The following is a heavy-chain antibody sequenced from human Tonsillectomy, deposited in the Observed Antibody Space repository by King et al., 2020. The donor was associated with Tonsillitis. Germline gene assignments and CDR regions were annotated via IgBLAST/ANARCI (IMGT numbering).Heavy chain of an antibody. D-gene: IGHD5-18*01. V-gene: IGHV3-43*02. Sequence: QLVQSGGGVVQPGGSLRLSCAASGFTFDDYAMHWVRQAPGKGLEWVSLISGDGGSTYYADSVKGRFTISRDNSKNSLYLQMNSLRTEDTALYYCAKDGGKGYSYGFDYWGQGTLVTVSS. CDR2: ISGDGGST. CDR1: GFTFDDYA. CDR3: AKDGGKGYSYGFDY. J-gene: IGHJ4*02.